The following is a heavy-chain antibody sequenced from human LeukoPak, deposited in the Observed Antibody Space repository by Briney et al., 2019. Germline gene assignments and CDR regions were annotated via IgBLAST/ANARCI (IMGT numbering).Heavy chain of an antibody. CDR3: ARDPYSGSRVGSHTWFDP. V-gene: IGHV3-30*03. CDR1: GFTVSSNY. Sequence: PGRSLRLSCAASGFTVSSNYMTWVRQAPGKWLEWVAVISYDGSNKYYADSVKGRFTISRDNSKNTVYLQMNSLRAEDTAVYYCARDPYSGSRVGSHTWFDPWGQGTLVTVSS. CDR2: ISYDGSNK. D-gene: IGHD1-26*01. J-gene: IGHJ5*02.